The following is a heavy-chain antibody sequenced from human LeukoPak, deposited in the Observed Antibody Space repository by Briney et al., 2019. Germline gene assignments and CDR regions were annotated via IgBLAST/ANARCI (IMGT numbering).Heavy chain of an antibody. CDR3: SGGSGTYVLFY. Sequence: ASVKVSCKASGYTFTSYYMHWVRQAPGQGLEWMGLINPSDGSTNYAQKFQGRVAMTRDTSTSTVYMDLSSLRSEDTAVYYCSGGSGTYVLFYWGQETLVTVSS. CDR2: INPSDGST. CDR1: GYTFTSYY. V-gene: IGHV1-46*01. J-gene: IGHJ4*02. D-gene: IGHD3-10*01.